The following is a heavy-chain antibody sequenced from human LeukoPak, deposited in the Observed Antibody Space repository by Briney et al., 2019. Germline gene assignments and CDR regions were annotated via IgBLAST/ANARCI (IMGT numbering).Heavy chain of an antibody. V-gene: IGHV3-21*04. CDR3: AKPGGFPPPRSFLDFDY. Sequence: GGSLRLSCAASGFTFSSYSMNWVRQAPGKGLEWVSSISSSSSYIYYADSVKARFTISRDNAKNSLYLQMNSLRAEDTAVYYCAKPGGFPPPRSFLDFDYWGQGTLVTVPS. D-gene: IGHD3-3*01. CDR1: GFTFSSYS. CDR2: ISSSSSYI. J-gene: IGHJ4*02.